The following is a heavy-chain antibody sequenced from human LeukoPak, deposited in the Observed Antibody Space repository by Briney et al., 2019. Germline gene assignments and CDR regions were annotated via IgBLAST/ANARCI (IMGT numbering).Heavy chain of an antibody. Sequence: ASVKVSCKASGYTFTGYCMHWVRQAPGQGLEWMGWINPNSGGTNYAQKFQGRVTMTRDTSTSTVYMELSSLRSEDTAVYYCARDGEKYGSGSYRTSYFDYWGQGTLVTVSS. CDR1: GYTFTGYC. CDR3: ARDGEKYGSGSYRTSYFDY. CDR2: INPNSGGT. J-gene: IGHJ4*02. D-gene: IGHD3-10*01. V-gene: IGHV1-2*02.